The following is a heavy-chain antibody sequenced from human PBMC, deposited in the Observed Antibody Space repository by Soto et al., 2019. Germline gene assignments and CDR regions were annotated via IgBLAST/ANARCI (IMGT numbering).Heavy chain of an antibody. CDR3: ARDRRRYCGGDCYLNWFDS. J-gene: IGHJ5*01. Sequence: SETLSLTCTVSCDSISSYYWSWIRQPAGKGLEWIGRIYTSGSTNYNPSLKSRVTMSIDTSKSQFSLKLSSVTAADTAVYYCARDRRRYCGGDCYLNWFDSWGQGTLVTRLL. D-gene: IGHD2-21*02. CDR1: CDSISSYY. V-gene: IGHV4-4*07. CDR2: IYTSGST.